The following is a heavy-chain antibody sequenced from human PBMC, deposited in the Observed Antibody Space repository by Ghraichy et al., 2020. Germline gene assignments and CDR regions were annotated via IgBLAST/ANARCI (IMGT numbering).Heavy chain of an antibody. V-gene: IGHV3-30*04. CDR3: ARDQWTSTYYCGAMDV. Sequence: GGSLRLSCAASGFSFSDYALHWVRQAPGKGLEWVAVISYDGTYKHYADSVKGRFTISRDKSKKTLFLQMNSLRAEDTAVYYCARDQWTSTYYCGAMDVWGQGTTVTVSS. J-gene: IGHJ6*02. CDR1: GFSFSDYA. CDR2: ISYDGTYK. D-gene: IGHD6-19*01.